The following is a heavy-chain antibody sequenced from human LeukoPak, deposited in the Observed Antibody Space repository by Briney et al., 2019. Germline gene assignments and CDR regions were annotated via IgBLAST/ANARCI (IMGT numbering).Heavy chain of an antibody. CDR2: INHSGST. CDR3: ARGIAAAGTFDY. CDR1: GGSFSGYY. J-gene: IGHJ4*01. D-gene: IGHD6-13*01. V-gene: IGHV4-34*01. Sequence: SETLSLTCAVYGGSFSGYYWSWIRQPPGKGLEWIGEINHSGSTNYNPSLKSRVTISVDTSKNQFSLKLSSVTAADTAVYYCARGIAAAGTFDYWGQEPWSPSPQ.